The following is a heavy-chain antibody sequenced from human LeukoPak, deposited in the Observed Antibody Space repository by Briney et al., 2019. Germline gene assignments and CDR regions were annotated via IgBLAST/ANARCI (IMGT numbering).Heavy chain of an antibody. Sequence: SETLSLTCTVSGGSISSSSYYWGWIRQPPGKGLEWIGSIYYSGSTYYNPSLKSRVIISVDTSKNQFALKLSSVTAADTAVYFCARGRVSSSTWYSTYYYYFYMDVWGKGTTVTVS. V-gene: IGHV4-39*06. CDR1: GGSISSSSYY. J-gene: IGHJ6*03. CDR3: ARGRVSSSTWYSTYYYYFYMDV. D-gene: IGHD6-13*01. CDR2: IYYSGST.